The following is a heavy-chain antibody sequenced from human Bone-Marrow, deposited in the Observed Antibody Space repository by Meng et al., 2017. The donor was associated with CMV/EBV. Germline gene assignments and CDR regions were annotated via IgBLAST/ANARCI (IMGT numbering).Heavy chain of an antibody. CDR2: LTDTSGST. D-gene: IGHD1-26*01. Sequence: GESLKISCAASGFTFNNYVMSWVRQAPGRGLEWVSALTDTSGSTYSADSVKGRFTISRDNSKNTLYLQMDSLRVEDTALYYCAKGSGSSRPYYFDYWGQGTLVTSP. V-gene: IGHV3-23*01. CDR1: GFTFNNYV. CDR3: AKGSGSSRPYYFDY. J-gene: IGHJ4*02.